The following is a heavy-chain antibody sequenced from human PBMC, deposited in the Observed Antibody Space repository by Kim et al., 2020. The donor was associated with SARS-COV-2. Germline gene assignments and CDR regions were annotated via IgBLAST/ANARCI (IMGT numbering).Heavy chain of an antibody. CDR3: ARTVGPYFFDQ. CDR1: GGSISSYY. Sequence: SETLSLTCTVSGGSISSYYWSWIRQPPGKQLEWIGYIYYSGSTNYNPSLKSRVTISVDTSKNQFSLKLSSVTAADTAVFYCARTVGPYFFDQWGQGTLVTVSS. D-gene: IGHD4-17*01. V-gene: IGHV4-59*01. CDR2: IYYSGST. J-gene: IGHJ4*02.